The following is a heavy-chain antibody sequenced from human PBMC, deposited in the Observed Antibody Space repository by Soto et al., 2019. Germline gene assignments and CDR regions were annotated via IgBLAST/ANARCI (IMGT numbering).Heavy chain of an antibody. CDR3: ARASLYHSGSWRDYYYYYGMDV. CDR1: GYTFTGYY. D-gene: IGHD1-26*01. V-gene: IGHV1-2*04. CDR2: INPNSGGT. Sequence: VASVKVSCKASGYTFTGYYMHWVRQAPGQGLEWMGWINPNSGGTNYAQKFQGWVTMTRDTSISTAYMELSRLRSDDTAVYYCARASLYHSGSWRDYYYYYGMDVWGQGTTVTVSS. J-gene: IGHJ6*02.